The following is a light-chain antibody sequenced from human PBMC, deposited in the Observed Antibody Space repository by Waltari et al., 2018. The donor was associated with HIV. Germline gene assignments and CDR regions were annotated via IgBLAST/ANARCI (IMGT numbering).Light chain of an antibody. V-gene: IGKV4-1*01. J-gene: IGKJ1*01. Sequence: VRTQSPDSLTVSLGERAPIHCRSSQSVLYKSDSSHYLGWFQQKTGQPPKLLYYCASTPDYGASHPFSGSRSGTESTLNITSLQSEDVPVYYCLQYYKIPWTLCQGTKVEL. CDR2: CAS. CDR1: QSVLYKSDSSHY. CDR3: LQYYKIPWT.